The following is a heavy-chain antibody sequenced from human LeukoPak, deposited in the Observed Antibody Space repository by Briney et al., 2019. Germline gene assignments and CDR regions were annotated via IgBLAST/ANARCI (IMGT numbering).Heavy chain of an antibody. CDR1: GFTVSSTY. Sequence: PGGSLRLSCAASGFTVSSTYMSWVRQAPGKGLEWVSLIDSGGSPYYAGSVKGRFTISRDNSKNTLFLRMSGLRAEDTAVYYCARLVGSGSYHLDYWGQGTLVTVSS. J-gene: IGHJ4*02. CDR2: IDSGGSP. V-gene: IGHV3-66*04. D-gene: IGHD3-10*01. CDR3: ARLVGSGSYHLDY.